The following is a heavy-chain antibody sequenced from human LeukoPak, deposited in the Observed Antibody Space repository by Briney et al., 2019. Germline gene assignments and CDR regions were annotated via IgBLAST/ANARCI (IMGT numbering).Heavy chain of an antibody. CDR3: AELGITMIGGV. CDR1: GFTFSNYE. D-gene: IGHD3-10*02. CDR2: FSSSGDTI. V-gene: IGHV3-48*03. Sequence: GGSLRLSCVASGFTFSNYEMNWVRQAPGKGLEWVSYFSSSGDTIYYADSVKGRFTISRDNARNSLSLQMNSLRAEDTAVYYCAELGITMIGGVWGKGTTVTISS. J-gene: IGHJ6*04.